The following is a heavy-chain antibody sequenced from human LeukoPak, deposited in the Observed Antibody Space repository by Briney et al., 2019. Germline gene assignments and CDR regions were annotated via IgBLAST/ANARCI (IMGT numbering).Heavy chain of an antibody. V-gene: IGHV3-11*01. J-gene: IGHJ6*02. CDR3: AGHSSSWSPYGMDV. CDR2: ISSSGSTI. CDR1: GFTFSDYY. D-gene: IGHD6-13*01. Sequence: GGSLRLSCAASGFTFSDYYMSWIRQAPGKGLEWVSYISSSGSTIYYADSVKGRFTISRDNAKNSLYLQMNSLRAEDTAVYYCAGHSSSWSPYGMDVWGQGTTVTVSS.